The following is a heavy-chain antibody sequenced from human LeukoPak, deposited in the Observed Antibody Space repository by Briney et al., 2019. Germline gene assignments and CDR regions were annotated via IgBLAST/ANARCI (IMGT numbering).Heavy chain of an antibody. Sequence: GASVKVSCKASGYTFTGYCMHWVRQAPGQGLEWLGWINPNSGGTNYAQKFQGRVTMTRDTSISTAYMELSRLRSDDTAVYYCARAPPSSHPMVPFDYRGQGTLVTVSS. CDR3: ARAPPSSHPMVPFDY. J-gene: IGHJ4*02. CDR2: INPNSGGT. D-gene: IGHD3-10*01. V-gene: IGHV1-2*02. CDR1: GYTFTGYC.